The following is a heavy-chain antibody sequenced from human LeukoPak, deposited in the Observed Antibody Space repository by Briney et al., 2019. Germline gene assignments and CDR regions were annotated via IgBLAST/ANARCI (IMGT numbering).Heavy chain of an antibody. V-gene: IGHV3-53*01. CDR3: PRGKVDRIQLWLTFDY. CDR2: LYSGGTP. Sequence: GGSLRLSCAASGFTVSSNYMTWDRQAPGQGLVWVSILYSGGTPYYPDSEKSRTVTSRAITENTLFLLITILTAEDTAIYYCPRGKVDRIQLWLTFDYWGRGPLVTVSS. CDR1: GFTVSSNY. D-gene: IGHD5-18*01. J-gene: IGHJ4*02.